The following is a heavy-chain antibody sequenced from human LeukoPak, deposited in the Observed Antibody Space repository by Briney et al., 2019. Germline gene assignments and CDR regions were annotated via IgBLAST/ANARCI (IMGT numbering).Heavy chain of an antibody. Sequence: SETLSLTCAVYGGSFSGYYWSWIRQPPGKGLEWIGEINHSGSTNYNPSLKSRVTISVDTSKNQFSLKLSSVTAADTAVYYCARGLGGWFDPWGQGTLVTVSS. CDR3: ARGLGGWFDP. D-gene: IGHD1-26*01. V-gene: IGHV4-34*01. J-gene: IGHJ5*02. CDR2: INHSGST. CDR1: GGSFSGYY.